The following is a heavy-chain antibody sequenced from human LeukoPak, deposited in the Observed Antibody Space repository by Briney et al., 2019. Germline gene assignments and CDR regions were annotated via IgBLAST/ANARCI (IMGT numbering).Heavy chain of an antibody. D-gene: IGHD6-13*01. J-gene: IGHJ4*02. CDR1: GCTVSSNF. Sequence: GGSLRLSCAASGCTVSSNFMTWVRQAPGKGLEWVSVIYSGGSTYYADSVKGRFTISRDNSKNTLYLQMNSLRAEDTAVYYCARIGAGSSRDYWGQGTLVTVSS. V-gene: IGHV3-66*01. CDR3: ARIGAGSSRDY. CDR2: IYSGGST.